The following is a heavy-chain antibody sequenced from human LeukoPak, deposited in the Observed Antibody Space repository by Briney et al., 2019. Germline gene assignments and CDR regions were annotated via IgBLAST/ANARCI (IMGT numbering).Heavy chain of an antibody. Sequence: GESLKISCKGSGYRFTNYWIGWVRQMPGKGLEWMGIIYPGDSDTRYSPSFQGQVTISADKSISTAYLQWSSLKASDTAMYYCARSVDTAMSYYYMDVWGKGTTVTISS. CDR1: GYRFTNYW. CDR2: IYPGDSDT. J-gene: IGHJ6*03. V-gene: IGHV5-51*01. D-gene: IGHD5-18*01. CDR3: ARSVDTAMSYYYMDV.